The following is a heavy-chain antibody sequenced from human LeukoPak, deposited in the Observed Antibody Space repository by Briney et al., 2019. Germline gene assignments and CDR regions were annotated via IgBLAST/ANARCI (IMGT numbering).Heavy chain of an antibody. Sequence: GGSLRLSCAASGFTFSSYGMSWVRQAPGKGLEWVSAISGSGGSTYYADSVKGRFTISRDNSKNALYLQMNSLRAEDTAVYYCARLMITFGGVIARPFDYWGQGTLVTVSS. CDR3: ARLMITFGGVIARPFDY. CDR2: ISGSGGST. J-gene: IGHJ4*02. D-gene: IGHD3-16*02. V-gene: IGHV3-23*01. CDR1: GFTFSSYG.